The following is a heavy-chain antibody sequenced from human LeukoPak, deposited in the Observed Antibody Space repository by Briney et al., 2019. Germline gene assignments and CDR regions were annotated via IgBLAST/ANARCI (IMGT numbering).Heavy chain of an antibody. CDR3: AKDIRAPWELLGDADY. CDR2: ISGDGGST. D-gene: IGHD1-26*01. J-gene: IGHJ4*02. V-gene: IGHV3-43*02. CDR1: GFTFDDYA. Sequence: GGSLRLSCAAPGFTFDDYAMHWVRQAPGKGLEWVSLISGDGGSTYYADSVKGRFTISRDNSKNSLYLQMNSLRTEDTAFYYCAKDIRAPWELLGDADYWGQGTLVTVSS.